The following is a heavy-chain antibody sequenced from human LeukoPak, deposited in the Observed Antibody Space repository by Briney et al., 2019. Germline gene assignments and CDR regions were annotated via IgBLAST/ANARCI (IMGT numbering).Heavy chain of an antibody. J-gene: IGHJ1*01. Sequence: LPGGSLRLSCAASGFTFSSYAMSWVRQAPGKGLEWVSGISGTGDSTYYADSVKGRFTISRDNSKNTLYLQMNSLRAEDAAVYYCARGLRGEQWLKNTAGEYFQHWGQGTLVTVSS. V-gene: IGHV3-23*01. CDR1: GFTFSSYA. CDR3: ARGLRGEQWLKNTAGEYFQH. D-gene: IGHD6-19*01. CDR2: ISGTGDST.